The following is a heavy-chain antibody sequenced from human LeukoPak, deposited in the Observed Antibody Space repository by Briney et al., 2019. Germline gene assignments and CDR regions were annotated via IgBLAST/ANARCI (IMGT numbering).Heavy chain of an antibody. CDR3: ARVLGGVSGYFFDY. D-gene: IGHD3-10*01. V-gene: IGHV3-7*01. CDR2: IMQDGSDK. CDR1: GFTFSTYW. Sequence: ASVKVSCKASGFTFSTYWMSWVRQAPGKGLEWVANIMQDGSDKSYVDSVKGRFTISRDNAKNSLYLQMSSLRAEDMAVYYCARVLGGVSGYFFDYWGQGALVTVSS. J-gene: IGHJ4*02.